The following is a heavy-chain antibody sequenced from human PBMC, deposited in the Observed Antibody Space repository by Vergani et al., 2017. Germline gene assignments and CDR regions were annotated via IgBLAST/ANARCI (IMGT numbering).Heavy chain of an antibody. Sequence: EVQLLESGGGLVQPGGSLRLSCAASGFTFSSYAMSWVRQAPGKGLEWVSAISGSGGSTYYADSVKGRFTISRDNSKNTLYLQMNSLRAEDTAVYYCAKGRCSGGSCPRGFFDYWGQGTLVTVSS. V-gene: IGHV3-23*01. CDR3: AKGRCSGGSCPRGFFDY. J-gene: IGHJ4*02. CDR1: GFTFSSYA. D-gene: IGHD2-15*01. CDR2: ISGSGGST.